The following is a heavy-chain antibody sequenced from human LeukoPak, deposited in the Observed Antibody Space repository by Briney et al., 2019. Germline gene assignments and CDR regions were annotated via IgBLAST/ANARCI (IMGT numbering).Heavy chain of an antibody. CDR3: TRLYDTVTKSIDY. Sequence: WVRQASGKGLEWVGRIRSKANNYATAYAESVKGRFTISRDDSDNTAYLQMNSLKTEDTAVYYCTRLYDTVTKSIDYWGQGTLVTVSS. J-gene: IGHJ4*02. D-gene: IGHD4-17*01. CDR2: IRSKANNYAT. V-gene: IGHV3-73*01.